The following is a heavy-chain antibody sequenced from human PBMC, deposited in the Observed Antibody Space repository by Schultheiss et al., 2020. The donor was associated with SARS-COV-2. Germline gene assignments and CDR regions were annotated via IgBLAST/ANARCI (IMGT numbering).Heavy chain of an antibody. D-gene: IGHD6-13*01. CDR2: IYHSGST. CDR3: AGAKWVGGSLYPYFDY. J-gene: IGHJ4*02. Sequence: SETLSLTCAVSGYSISSGYYWGWIRQPPGKGLEWIGSIYHSGSTYYNPSLKSRVTISVDTSKNQFSLKLSSVTAADTAVYYCAGAKWVGGSLYPYFDYWGQGTLVTVSS. V-gene: IGHV4-38-2*01. CDR1: GYSISSGYY.